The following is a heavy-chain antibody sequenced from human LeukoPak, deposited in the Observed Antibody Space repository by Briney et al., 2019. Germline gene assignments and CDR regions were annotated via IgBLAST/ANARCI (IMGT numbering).Heavy chain of an antibody. CDR1: GFSFGDYC. D-gene: IGHD3-10*01. Sequence: GGSLRLSCTASGFSFGDYCMSWVRQAPGRGLEWVGFIRSKTYGGTTQYAASVKGRFTISRDDSKSIAYLQMGSLKTEDTAVYFCSRDYDSANHIDAFGIWGQGTLVTVSP. J-gene: IGHJ3*02. V-gene: IGHV3-49*04. CDR2: IRSKTYGGTT. CDR3: SRDYDSANHIDAFGI.